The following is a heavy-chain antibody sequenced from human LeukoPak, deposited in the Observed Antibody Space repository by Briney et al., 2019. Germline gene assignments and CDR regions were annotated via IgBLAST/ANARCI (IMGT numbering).Heavy chain of an antibody. CDR1: GYTFTSYG. D-gene: IGHD6-6*01. CDR3: ARDQYASSSYDY. J-gene: IGHJ4*02. CDR2: ISSYNGDT. V-gene: IGHV1-18*01. Sequence: ASVKVSCKASGYTFTSYGITWVRQAPGQGLEWMGWISSYNGDTNYAQKFQGRVTMTTDTSTSTAYMELRSLRSDDTAVYYCARDQYASSSYDYWGQGTLVTVSS.